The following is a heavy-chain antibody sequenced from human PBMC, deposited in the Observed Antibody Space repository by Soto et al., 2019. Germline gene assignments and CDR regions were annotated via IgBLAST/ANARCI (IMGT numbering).Heavy chain of an antibody. D-gene: IGHD6-19*01. CDR2: IKSKTDGGTT. Sequence: GGSLRLSCAASGFTFSNAWMSWVRQAPGKGLEWVGRIKSKTDGGTTDYAAPVKGRFTISRDDAKNTLYLQMNSLKTEDTAVYSCTTGGLEAVAGTHYYYGMDVWGQGTTVTVSS. J-gene: IGHJ6*02. CDR1: GFTFSNAW. V-gene: IGHV3-15*01. CDR3: TTGGLEAVAGTHYYYGMDV.